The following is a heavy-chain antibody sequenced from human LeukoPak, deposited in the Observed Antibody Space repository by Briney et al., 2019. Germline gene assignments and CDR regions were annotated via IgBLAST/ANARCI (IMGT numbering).Heavy chain of an antibody. CDR1: GASFSGYY. J-gene: IGHJ4*02. D-gene: IGHD6-19*01. CDR3: ARVSSGWYLDFDY. V-gene: IGHV4-34*01. Sequence: SETLSLTCAVYGASFSGYYWSWVRQPPGKGLEWVGEINNSGSTNYNPTLKSRVTISVDTSKNQFSLKLSSVTAADTAVYYCARVSSGWYLDFDYWGQGTLVTVSS. CDR2: INNSGST.